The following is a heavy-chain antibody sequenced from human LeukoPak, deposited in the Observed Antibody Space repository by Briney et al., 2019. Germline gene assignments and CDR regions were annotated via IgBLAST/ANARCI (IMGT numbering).Heavy chain of an antibody. J-gene: IGHJ3*02. D-gene: IGHD6-19*01. CDR3: AKVPASYSSGWYGGAFDI. V-gene: IGHV3-30*18. Sequence: GGSLRLSCAASGFTFSSYGMHWVRQAPGKGLEWVAVISYDGSNKYYADSVKGRFTISRDNSKNTLYLQMNSLRAEDTAVHYCAKVPASYSSGWYGGAFDIWGQGTMVTVSS. CDR1: GFTFSSYG. CDR2: ISYDGSNK.